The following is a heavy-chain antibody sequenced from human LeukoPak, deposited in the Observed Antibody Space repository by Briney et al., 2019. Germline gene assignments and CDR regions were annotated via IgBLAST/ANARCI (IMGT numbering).Heavy chain of an antibody. V-gene: IGHV3-66*02. CDR2: IYSGGST. CDR1: GFTVSSNY. Sequence: GGSLRLSCAASGFTVSSNYMSWVRQAPGKGLEWVSVIYSGGSTYYADSVKGRFTISRDNSKNTLYLQMNSLRAEDTAVYYCARGDIVLMVYAIGVDYWGQGTLVTVSS. J-gene: IGHJ4*02. CDR3: ARGDIVLMVYAIGVDY. D-gene: IGHD2-8*01.